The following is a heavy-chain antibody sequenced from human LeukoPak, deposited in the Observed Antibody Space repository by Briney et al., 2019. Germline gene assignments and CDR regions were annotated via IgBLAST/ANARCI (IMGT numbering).Heavy chain of an antibody. Sequence: GGSLRLSCAASGFTFSSYAMSWVRLAPGKGLEWVSAISGSGGSTYYADSVKGRFTISRDNSKNTLYLQMNSLRAEDTAVYYCAKGRGYYYYGMDVWGQGTTVTVSS. CDR2: ISGSGGST. V-gene: IGHV3-23*01. CDR3: AKGRGYYYYGMDV. J-gene: IGHJ6*02. CDR1: GFTFSSYA.